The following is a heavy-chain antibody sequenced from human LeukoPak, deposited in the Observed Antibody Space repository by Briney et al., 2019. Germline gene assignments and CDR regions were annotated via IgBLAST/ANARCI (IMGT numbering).Heavy chain of an antibody. J-gene: IGHJ4*02. V-gene: IGHV1-18*01. CDR3: ARGSVVVPVAIDY. CDR1: GYSFTSYG. Sequence: ASVKVSCKASGYSFTSYGINWVRQAPGQGLEWMGWISANSGNTNYAQKLQGRVTMTTDTSTSTAYMILRSLRSDDTAVYYCARGSVVVPVAIDYWGQGTLVTVSS. D-gene: IGHD2-2*01. CDR2: ISANSGNT.